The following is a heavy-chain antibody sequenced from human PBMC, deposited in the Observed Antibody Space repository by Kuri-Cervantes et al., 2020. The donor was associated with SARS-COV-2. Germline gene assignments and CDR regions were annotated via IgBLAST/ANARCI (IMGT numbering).Heavy chain of an antibody. CDR3: ARPSQARTGWFDP. J-gene: IGHJ5*02. CDR1: GGSISSSSYY. V-gene: IGHV4-61*05. CDR2: IYYSGST. Sequence: SETLSLTCTVSGGSISSSSYYWGWIRQPPGKGLEWIGYIYYSGSTNYNPSLKSRVTISVDTSKNQFSLKLSSVTAADTAVYYCARPSQARTGWFDPWGQGTLVTVSS.